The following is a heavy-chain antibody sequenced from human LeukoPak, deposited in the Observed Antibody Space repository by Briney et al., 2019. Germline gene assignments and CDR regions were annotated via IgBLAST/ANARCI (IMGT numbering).Heavy chain of an antibody. J-gene: IGHJ5*02. Sequence: ASVKVSCKASGYTFTFYGISWVRQAPGQGLEWMGWISAYNGNTIYAQKLQGRVTMTTDTSTTTAYMELRSLRSDDTAVYYCARDPNPYDTTYGNWFDPWGQGTLVTVSS. CDR2: ISAYNGNT. D-gene: IGHD3-22*01. V-gene: IGHV1-18*01. CDR3: ARDPNPYDTTYGNWFDP. CDR1: GYTFTFYG.